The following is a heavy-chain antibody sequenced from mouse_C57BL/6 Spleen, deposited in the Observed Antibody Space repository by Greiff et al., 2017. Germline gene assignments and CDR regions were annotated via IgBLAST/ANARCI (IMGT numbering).Heavy chain of an antibody. J-gene: IGHJ4*01. CDR2: INYDGSST. V-gene: IGHV5-16*01. Sequence: EVKLVESEGGLVQPGSSMKLSCTASGFTFSDYYMAWVRQVPEKGLEWVANINYDGSSTYYLDSLKSRFIISRDNAKNILYLQMSSLKSEDTATYYCARGSYDYDNYYAMDYWGQGTSVTVSS. D-gene: IGHD2-4*01. CDR3: ARGSYDYDNYYAMDY. CDR1: GFTFSDYY.